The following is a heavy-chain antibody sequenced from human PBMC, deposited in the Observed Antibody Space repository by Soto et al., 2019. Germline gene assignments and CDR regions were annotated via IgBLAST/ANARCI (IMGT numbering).Heavy chain of an antibody. Sequence: GGSLRLSCTASGFTFSSFGMAWVRQAPGEGLEWVGRIKSKTDGGTTDYAAPVKGRFTISRDDSKNTLYLQMNSLKTEDTAVYYCTTDGGIAVAGQYYYYYYGMDVWGQGTTVTVSS. CDR2: IKSKTDGGTT. V-gene: IGHV3-15*01. D-gene: IGHD6-19*01. CDR3: TTDGGIAVAGQYYYYYYGMDV. CDR1: GFTFSSFG. J-gene: IGHJ6*02.